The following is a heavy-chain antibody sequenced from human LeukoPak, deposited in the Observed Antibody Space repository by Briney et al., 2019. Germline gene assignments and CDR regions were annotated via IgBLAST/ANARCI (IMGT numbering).Heavy chain of an antibody. CDR1: GFTFSSYW. Sequence: GGPLRLSCAASGFTFSSYWMHWVRQAPGKGLVWVSRINSDGSSTSYADSVKGRFTISRDNAKNTLYLQMNSLRAEDTAVYYCARATMVRGVIIRANAFDIWGQGTMVTVSS. D-gene: IGHD3-10*01. CDR3: ARATMVRGVIIRANAFDI. CDR2: INSDGSST. V-gene: IGHV3-74*01. J-gene: IGHJ3*02.